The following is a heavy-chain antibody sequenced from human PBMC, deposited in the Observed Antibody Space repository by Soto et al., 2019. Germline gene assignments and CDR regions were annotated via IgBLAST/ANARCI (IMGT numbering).Heavy chain of an antibody. V-gene: IGHV3-7*01. CDR3: ARDCRGGSCQY. CDR2: IKEDGSEK. Sequence: EVQLMESGGGLVQPGGSLRLSCAASGFTLSYYWMSWVRQAPGKGLEWGANIKEDGSEKYYVDSVKGRFTISRDNAQNSVFLQMNSLRVEDTAIYYCARDCRGGSCQYWGQGTLVTVSS. D-gene: IGHD2-15*01. CDR1: GFTLSYYW. J-gene: IGHJ4*02.